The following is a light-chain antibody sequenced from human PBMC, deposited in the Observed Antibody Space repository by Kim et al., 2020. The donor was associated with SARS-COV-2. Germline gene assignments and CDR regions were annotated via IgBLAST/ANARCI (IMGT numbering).Light chain of an antibody. CDR3: QQYGSSSRWT. V-gene: IGKV3-20*01. CDR1: QSVSGTY. J-gene: IGKJ1*01. Sequence: PAARATLSCWATQSVSGTYLACYQQQPGQAPRLLIYGASSRTTGIPDRISGSGSGTDFTLTISRLEPEDFAAYYCQQYGSSSRWTFGQGTKVDIK. CDR2: GAS.